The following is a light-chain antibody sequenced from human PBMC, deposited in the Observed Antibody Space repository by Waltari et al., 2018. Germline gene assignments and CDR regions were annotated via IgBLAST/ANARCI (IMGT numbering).Light chain of an antibody. V-gene: IGLV1-40*01. Sequence: QSVLTQPPSVSGAPGQRVTISCTGSSSNIGAAYNVHWYQQFPGTAPRLLIYDNSDRPSGVPDRFSGSKSGASASLVITGLQPEDEADYYCSSYAGTDNFVVFGGGTKLTVL. CDR2: DNS. CDR3: SSYAGTDNFVV. J-gene: IGLJ2*01. CDR1: SSNIGAAYN.